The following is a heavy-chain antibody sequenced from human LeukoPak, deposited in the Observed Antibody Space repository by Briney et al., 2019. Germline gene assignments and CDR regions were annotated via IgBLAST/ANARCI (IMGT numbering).Heavy chain of an antibody. Sequence: SETLSLTCTVSGGSISSSSYCWGWIRQPPGKGLEWIGSIYYSGSTYYNPSLKSRVTISVDTSKNQFSLKLSSVTAADTAVYYCARDRGLNYGFDYWGQGTLVTVSS. V-gene: IGHV4-39*07. CDR1: GGSISSSSYC. CDR2: IYYSGST. J-gene: IGHJ4*02. D-gene: IGHD1-7*01. CDR3: ARDRGLNYGFDY.